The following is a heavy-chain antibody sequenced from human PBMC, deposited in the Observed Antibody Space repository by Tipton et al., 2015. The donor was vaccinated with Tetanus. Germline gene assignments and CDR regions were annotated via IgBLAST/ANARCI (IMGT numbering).Heavy chain of an antibody. CDR1: GFPFSSHS. V-gene: IGHV3-21*04. J-gene: IGHJ4*02. CDR2: ISPMSDYI. CDR3: AKDYYSSGTYFLSHDF. D-gene: IGHD3-10*01. Sequence: SLRLSCAASGFPFSSHSMNWVRQAPGKGLEWVSSISPMSDYIIYTDSVKGRFTISRDNAKNSLYLEMNSLRAEDTALYHCAKDYYSSGTYFLSHDFWGQGTLVTVSS.